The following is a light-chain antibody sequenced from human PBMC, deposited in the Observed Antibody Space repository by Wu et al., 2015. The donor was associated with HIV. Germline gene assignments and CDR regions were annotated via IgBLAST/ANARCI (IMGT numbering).Light chain of an antibody. J-gene: IGKJ1*01. CDR2: KAS. V-gene: IGKV1-5*03. Sequence: DIQMTQSPSTLSASVGDRVTITCRASQSISSWLAWYQQKPGKAPKLLIYKASSLESGVPSRFSGSGSGTEFTLTISSLQPDDFATYYCQQYNSDRWTFGQGTKVEIK. CDR1: QSISSW. CDR3: QQYNSDRWT.